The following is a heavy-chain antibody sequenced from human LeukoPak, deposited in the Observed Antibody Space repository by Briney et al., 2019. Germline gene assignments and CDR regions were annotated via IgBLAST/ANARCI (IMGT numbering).Heavy chain of an antibody. CDR2: ISGSGGST. D-gene: IGHD3-9*01. Sequence: GGSRRLSCAASGFAFTSYALSWVRQAPGKRLEWVSAISGSGGSTYYADSVKGRFTISRDNFKNTLYLQMNSLRAEDTAVYYCAKNNILTGYDLYYFDYWGQGTLVTVSS. CDR3: AKNNILTGYDLYYFDY. J-gene: IGHJ4*02. CDR1: GFAFTSYA. V-gene: IGHV3-23*01.